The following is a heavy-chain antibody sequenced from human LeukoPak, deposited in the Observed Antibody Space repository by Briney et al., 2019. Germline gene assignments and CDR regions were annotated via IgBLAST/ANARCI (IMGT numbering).Heavy chain of an antibody. J-gene: IGHJ4*02. Sequence: GGSLRLSCAASGFTFSSYAMSWVRQAPGKGLEWVPAISGSGGSTYYADSVKGRFTISRDNSKNTLYLQMNSLRAEDTAVYYCATTFHYGSGSYCFDYWGQGTLVTVSS. CDR3: ATTFHYGSGSYCFDY. CDR1: GFTFSSYA. V-gene: IGHV3-23*01. D-gene: IGHD3-10*01. CDR2: ISGSGGST.